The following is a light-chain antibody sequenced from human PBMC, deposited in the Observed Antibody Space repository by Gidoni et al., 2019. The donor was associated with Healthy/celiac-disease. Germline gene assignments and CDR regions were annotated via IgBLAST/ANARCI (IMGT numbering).Light chain of an antibody. CDR2: DVS. CDR1: SSDVCGYNY. CDR3: SSYTSSSTLV. J-gene: IGLJ1*01. V-gene: IGLV2-14*03. Sequence: QSALTQPASVSWSPGQSLTISCTGTSSDVCGYNYVSWYQQHPGKAPKLMIYDVSNRPSGVSNRFSGSKSGNTASLTISGLQAEDEADYYCSSYTSSSTLVFGTGTKVTVL.